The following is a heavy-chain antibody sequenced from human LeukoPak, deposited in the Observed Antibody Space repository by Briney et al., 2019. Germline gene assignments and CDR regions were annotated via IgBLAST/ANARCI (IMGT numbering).Heavy chain of an antibody. CDR2: IIPIFGTA. Sequence: SVKLSCKASGGTFSSYAISWVRQAPGQGLEWIGGIIPIFGTANYAQKFQGRVTITADESTSTAYMELSSLRSEDTAVYYCARAGWLQSQYNWFDPWGQGTLVTVSS. CDR3: ARAGWLQSQYNWFDP. V-gene: IGHV1-69*13. J-gene: IGHJ5*02. CDR1: GGTFSSYA. D-gene: IGHD5-12*01.